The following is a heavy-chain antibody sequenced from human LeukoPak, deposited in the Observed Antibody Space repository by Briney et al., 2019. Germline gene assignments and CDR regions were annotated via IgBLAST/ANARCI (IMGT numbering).Heavy chain of an antibody. D-gene: IGHD3-22*01. V-gene: IGHV3-23*01. CDR1: GFTFSSYA. J-gene: IGHJ4*02. CDR2: ISGSGGST. Sequence: GGSLRLSCAASGFTFSSYAMSWVRQAPGKGLEWVSAISGSGGSTYYADSVKGRFTISRDNSKNTLYLQTNSPRAEDTAVYYCAKDHDSSGYYDYWGQGTLVTVSS. CDR3: AKDHDSSGYYDY.